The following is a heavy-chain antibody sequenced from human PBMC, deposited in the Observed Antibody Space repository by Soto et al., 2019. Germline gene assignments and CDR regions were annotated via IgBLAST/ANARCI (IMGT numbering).Heavy chain of an antibody. Sequence: GGYLRLSCAASGFTFSSYSMNWVRQAPGKGLEWVSSISSSSSYIYYADSVKGRFTISRDNAKNSLYLQMNSLRAEDTAEYYCASDRSPYYDFWSGLPNWFDPWGQGTLVTAPQ. J-gene: IGHJ5*02. CDR2: ISSSSSYI. V-gene: IGHV3-21*01. CDR1: GFTFSSYS. CDR3: ASDRSPYYDFWSGLPNWFDP. D-gene: IGHD3-3*01.